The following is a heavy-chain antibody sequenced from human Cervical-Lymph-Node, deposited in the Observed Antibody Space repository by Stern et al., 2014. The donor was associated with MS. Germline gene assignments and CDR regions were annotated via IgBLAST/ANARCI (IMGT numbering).Heavy chain of an antibody. CDR2: IWYDGSNP. J-gene: IGHJ4*02. CDR1: GFSFSRYA. CDR3: ASAYSSSHYYFDY. D-gene: IGHD6-13*01. Sequence: VKLVESGGGVVQPGRSLRLSCAASGFSFSRYALHWVRQAPGKGLEWVALIWYDGSNPYNADSVTGRFTISRDNFKNTLYLQMNSLRAEDTAVYYCASAYSSSHYYFDYWGQGTLVTVSS. V-gene: IGHV3-33*01.